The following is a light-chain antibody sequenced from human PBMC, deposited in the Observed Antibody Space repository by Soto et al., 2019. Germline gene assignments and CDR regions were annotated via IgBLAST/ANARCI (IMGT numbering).Light chain of an antibody. CDR3: HSYDSSHVV. CDR1: SSNIGAGYD. J-gene: IGLJ2*01. CDR2: GNS. Sequence: QSVLTQPPSVSGAPGQRVTISCTGSSSNIGAGYDVHWYQQLPGTAPKLLIYGNSNRPSGVPDRFSGSKSGTSASLAITGLQAEDEADYYCHSYDSSHVVFGGGTKLTAL. V-gene: IGLV1-40*01.